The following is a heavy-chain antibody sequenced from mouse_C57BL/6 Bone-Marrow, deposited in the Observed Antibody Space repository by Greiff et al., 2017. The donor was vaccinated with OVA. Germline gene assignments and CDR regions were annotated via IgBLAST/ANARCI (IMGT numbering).Heavy chain of an antibody. Sequence: VQLQQSGAELVRPGASVKLSCKASGYTFTDYYINWVKQRPGQGLEWIARIYPGSGNTYYNEKFKGKATLTAEKSSSTAYMQLSSLTSEDSAVYFCARETYGSSPGWFAYWGQGTLVTVSA. CDR3: ARETYGSSPGWFAY. J-gene: IGHJ3*01. V-gene: IGHV1-76*01. CDR1: GYTFTDYY. D-gene: IGHD1-1*01. CDR2: IYPGSGNT.